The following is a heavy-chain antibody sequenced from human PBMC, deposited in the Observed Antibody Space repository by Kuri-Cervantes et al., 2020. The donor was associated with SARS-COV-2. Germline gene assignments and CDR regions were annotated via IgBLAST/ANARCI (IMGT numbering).Heavy chain of an antibody. V-gene: IGHV1-18*01. CDR3: TGGLREAVNGNYYYYGMDF. CDR1: GYTFTSYG. Sequence: ASVKVSCKASGYTFTSYGISWVRQAPGQGLEWMGWISAYNGNTNYAQKLQGRVTMTTDTSASIAYMELSSQRSEDTAVYYCTGGLREAVNGNYYYYGMDFWGQGTTVTVSS. CDR2: ISAYNGNT. J-gene: IGHJ6*02. D-gene: IGHD3-3*01.